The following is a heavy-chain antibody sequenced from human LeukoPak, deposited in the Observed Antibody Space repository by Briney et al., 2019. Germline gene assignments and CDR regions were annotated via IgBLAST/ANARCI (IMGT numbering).Heavy chain of an antibody. CDR2: LSSSGSAF. V-gene: IGHV3-48*03. CDR3: ARQGYDSSGYFPYYFDY. CDR1: GFTFRSYE. D-gene: IGHD3-22*01. Sequence: GGSLRLSCEDSGFTFRSYEMNWVRQAPGKGLEWIAYLSSSGSAFSYADSVKGRFTISRDNAKNSLYLQMNSLRAEDTAVYYCARQGYDSSGYFPYYFDYWGQGTLVTVSS. J-gene: IGHJ4*02.